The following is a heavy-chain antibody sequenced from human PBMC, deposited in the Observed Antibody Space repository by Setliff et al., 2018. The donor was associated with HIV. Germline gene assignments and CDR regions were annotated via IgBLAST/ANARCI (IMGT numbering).Heavy chain of an antibody. V-gene: IGHV4-61*05. J-gene: IGHJ5*02. CDR2: IYTSGST. Sequence: SETLSLTCTVSGGSISSSSYYWGWIRQPPGKGLEWIGYIYTSGSTNYNPSLKSRVTMSVDTSKNQFSLKLSSVTAADTAVYYCARGLWFGGSYWFDPWGQGTLVTVSS. CDR3: ARGLWFGGSYWFDP. CDR1: GGSISSSSYY. D-gene: IGHD3-10*01.